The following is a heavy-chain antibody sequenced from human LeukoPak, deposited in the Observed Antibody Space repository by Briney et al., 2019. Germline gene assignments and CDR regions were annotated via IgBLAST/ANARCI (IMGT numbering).Heavy chain of an antibody. CDR2: IHDSGST. J-gene: IGHJ5*02. V-gene: IGHV4-59*01. CDR1: GGSIGSYY. D-gene: IGHD3-10*01. CDR3: ARGRSGGDWFDP. Sequence: SETLSLTCAVSGGSIGSYYWSWIRQPLAKGLEWIGHIHDSGSTKYNPSLKSRVTMSVDTSRNHPSLKLTSVTPADTAVHYLARGRSGGDWFDPWGQGTLVTVSS.